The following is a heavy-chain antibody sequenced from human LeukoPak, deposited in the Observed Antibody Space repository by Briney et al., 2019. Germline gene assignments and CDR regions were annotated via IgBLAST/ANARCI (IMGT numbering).Heavy chain of an antibody. CDR3: ATGSSWYFEY. V-gene: IGHV3-21*01. D-gene: IGHD6-13*01. CDR2: CSSSSSYI. CDR1: GFTFSNYN. J-gene: IGHJ4*02. Sequence: PGGSLRLSCAASGFTFSNYNMNWVRQAPGKGLEWVSSCSSSSSYIYYADLVKGRFTISRDNAKNSLYLQMNSLRAEDTAVYYCATGSSWYFEYWGQGTLVTVSS.